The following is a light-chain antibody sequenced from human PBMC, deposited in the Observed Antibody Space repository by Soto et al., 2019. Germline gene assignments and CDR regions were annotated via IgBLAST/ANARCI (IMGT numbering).Light chain of an antibody. CDR2: AAS. CDR3: QQYGSSLRT. J-gene: IGKJ1*01. Sequence: EIVLTQSPGTLSLSPGERATLSCRASQSVRSSHLAWYQQKPGQAPRLLIYAASSRATGIPDRFSGSGSGTDFTLTISRLEPEDFAVYYCQQYGSSLRTFGQGTKVEIE. CDR1: QSVRSSH. V-gene: IGKV3-20*01.